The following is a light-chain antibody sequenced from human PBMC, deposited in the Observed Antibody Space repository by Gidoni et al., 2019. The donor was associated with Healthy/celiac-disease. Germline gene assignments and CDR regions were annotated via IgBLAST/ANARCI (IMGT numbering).Light chain of an antibody. CDR3: QQRSNWPYT. J-gene: IGKJ2*01. CDR1: QSVSSY. CDR2: DAS. V-gene: IGKV3-11*01. Sequence: EIVLTQSPATLSLSPVERATLSCRASQSVSSYLAWYQQKPGQAPRLLIYDASNRATGIPARFSGSGSGTDFTLTISSLEPEDFAVYYCQQRSNWPYTFXQXTKLXIK.